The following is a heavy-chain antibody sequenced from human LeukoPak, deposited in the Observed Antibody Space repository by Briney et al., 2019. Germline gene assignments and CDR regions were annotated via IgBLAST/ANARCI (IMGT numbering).Heavy chain of an antibody. CDR1: GYTFTSYG. Sequence: GASVKVSCKASGYTFTSYGISWVRQAPGQGLEWMGWISAYNGNTNYAQKLQGRVTMTTDTSTSTAYMELRSLRSDDTAVYYCARDGDGILTGYYTPPYYYGMDVWGQGTTVTVSS. D-gene: IGHD3-9*01. V-gene: IGHV1-18*01. CDR2: ISAYNGNT. J-gene: IGHJ6*02. CDR3: ARDGDGILTGYYTPPYYYGMDV.